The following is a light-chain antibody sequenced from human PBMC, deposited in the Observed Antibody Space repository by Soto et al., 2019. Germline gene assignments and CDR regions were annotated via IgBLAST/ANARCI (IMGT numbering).Light chain of an antibody. CDR1: QSVSSSF. J-gene: IGKJ1*01. Sequence: EIVLTQSPGTLSLSPGDRATISCRASQSVSSSFLAWYQKKPGQAPRLLIYAASSQATGIPDRFSGSGSGTDFTLTISRLEPEDFAIYYCQQYNSAPWTFGQGTKVEIK. V-gene: IGKV3-20*01. CDR2: AAS. CDR3: QQYNSAPWT.